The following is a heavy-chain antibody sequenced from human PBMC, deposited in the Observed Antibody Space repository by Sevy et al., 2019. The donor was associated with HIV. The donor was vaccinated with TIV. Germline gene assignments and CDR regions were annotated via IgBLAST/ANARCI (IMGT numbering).Heavy chain of an antibody. CDR1: GFSFSSSS. CDR3: ARDYSGSYYRFDL. J-gene: IGHJ4*01. CDR2: ITRDGKTK. D-gene: IGHD1-26*01. V-gene: IGHV3-48*02. Sequence: GGSLRLSCAASGFSFSSSSMNWLRQAPGKGLEWLAYITRDGKTKYYADFVKGRFTISRDNAQNSLFLQLNGLRDDDTAVYYCARDYSGSYYRFDLWGHGTLVTVSS.